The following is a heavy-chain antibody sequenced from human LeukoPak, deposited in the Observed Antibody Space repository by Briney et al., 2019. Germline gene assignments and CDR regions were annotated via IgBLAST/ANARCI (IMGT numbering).Heavy chain of an antibody. D-gene: IGHD2-2*02. Sequence: GGSLRLSCAASGFTFSSYWMHWVRQAPGKGLVWVSRINSDGSRTSYADSVKGRFTISRDNAKNTLYLQMNSLRAEDTAVYYCVSNLYCSGTSCYNGYWGQGTLVTVSS. V-gene: IGHV3-74*01. CDR1: GFTFSSYW. J-gene: IGHJ4*02. CDR2: INSDGSRT. CDR3: VSNLYCSGTSCYNGY.